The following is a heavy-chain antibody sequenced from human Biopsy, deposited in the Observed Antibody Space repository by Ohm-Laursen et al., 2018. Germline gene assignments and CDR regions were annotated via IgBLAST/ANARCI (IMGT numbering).Heavy chain of an antibody. CDR1: GGSVSSNVHY. Sequence: SDTLSLTCTVSGGSVSSNVHYWAWIRQPPGKGLECIGTVFHSGNTFYNPSLKSRVTISIDTSKNQFSLNLSSVTAADTAVYYCARHPTGFWFDPWGQGTLVTVSS. V-gene: IGHV4-39*01. J-gene: IGHJ5*02. CDR3: ARHPTGFWFDP. CDR2: VFHSGNT.